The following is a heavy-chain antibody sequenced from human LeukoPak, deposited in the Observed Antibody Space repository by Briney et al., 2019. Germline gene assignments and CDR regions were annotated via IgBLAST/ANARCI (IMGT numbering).Heavy chain of an antibody. CDR1: GFTFSSYG. V-gene: IGHV3-30*03. Sequence: GGSLRLSCAASGFTFSSYGMHWVRQAPGKGLEWVAVIPYDGSNKYYADSVKGRFTISRDNSKNTLYLQMNSLRAEDTAVYYCAGGYSYGSYFDYWGQGTLVTVSS. CDR3: AGGYSYGSYFDY. J-gene: IGHJ4*02. CDR2: IPYDGSNK. D-gene: IGHD5-18*01.